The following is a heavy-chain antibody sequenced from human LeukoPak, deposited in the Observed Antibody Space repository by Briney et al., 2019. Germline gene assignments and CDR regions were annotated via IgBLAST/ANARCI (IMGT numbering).Heavy chain of an antibody. CDR3: ARRRYSGSSQHFDY. CDR2: IKQDGSEK. J-gene: IGHJ4*02. Sequence: QAGGSLRLSCAASKFTFSTYWMSWVRQAPGKGVEWGANIKQDGSEKYYVDSVKGRFTISRDNAKNSLYLQMNSLRAEDTAVYYCARRRYSGSSQHFDYWGPGTLVTVSS. D-gene: IGHD1-26*01. CDR1: KFTFSTYW. V-gene: IGHV3-7*01.